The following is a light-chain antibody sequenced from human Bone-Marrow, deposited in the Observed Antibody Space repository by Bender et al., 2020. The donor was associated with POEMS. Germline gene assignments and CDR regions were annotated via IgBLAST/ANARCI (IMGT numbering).Light chain of an antibody. CDR3: SAYASSSVF. V-gene: IGLV1-44*01. J-gene: IGLJ2*01. CDR1: SSNIGAHA. CDR2: SSH. Sequence: QSVLTQPPSASGTPGQRVTISCSGGSSNIGAHAVNWYQHLPGTAPKLLIYSSHRRPSEVPDRFSGSRSGTSASLAISGLQAADEADYYCSAYASSSVFFGGGTSLAVL.